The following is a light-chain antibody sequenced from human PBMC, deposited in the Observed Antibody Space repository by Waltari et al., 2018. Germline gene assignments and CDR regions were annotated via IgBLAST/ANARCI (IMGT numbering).Light chain of an antibody. J-gene: IGLJ2*01. Sequence: QSALTQPASVSGSPGQSITISCTGTSSDIGGYNYVSWYQQVPGKAPKLIIYDVSNRPSWVSSRFSGSKSGNTASLTISGLQAEDEANYYCSSYIDSSTLELFGGGTSLTVL. CDR3: SSYIDSSTLEL. CDR2: DVS. CDR1: SSDIGGYNY. V-gene: IGLV2-14*03.